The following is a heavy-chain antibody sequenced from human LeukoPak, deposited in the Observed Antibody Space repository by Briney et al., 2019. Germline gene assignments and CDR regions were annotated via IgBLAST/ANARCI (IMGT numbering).Heavy chain of an antibody. CDR2: IKSKTDGGTT. D-gene: IGHD3-10*01. Sequence: GGSLRLSCAASGLTFSNAWMSWVRQAPGKGLEWVGRIKSKTDGGTTDYAAPVKGRFTISRDDSKNTLYLQMNSLKTEDTAVYYCLRDWYGSGSYWQIRESYFDYWGQGTLVTVSS. J-gene: IGHJ4*02. V-gene: IGHV3-15*01. CDR1: GLTFSNAW. CDR3: LRDWYGSGSYWQIRESYFDY.